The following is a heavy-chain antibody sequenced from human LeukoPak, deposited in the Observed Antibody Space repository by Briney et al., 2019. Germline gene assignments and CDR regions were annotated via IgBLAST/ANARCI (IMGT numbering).Heavy chain of an antibody. Sequence: SETLSLTCTVSGGSISSYYWSWIRQPPGKGLEWIGYIYYSGSTNYNPSLKSRVTISVDTSKNQFSLKLSSVTAADTAVYYCARSNSGWYGGWFDPWGQGTLVTVSS. D-gene: IGHD6-19*01. CDR3: ARSNSGWYGGWFDP. CDR1: GGSISSYY. J-gene: IGHJ5*02. V-gene: IGHV4-59*01. CDR2: IYYSGST.